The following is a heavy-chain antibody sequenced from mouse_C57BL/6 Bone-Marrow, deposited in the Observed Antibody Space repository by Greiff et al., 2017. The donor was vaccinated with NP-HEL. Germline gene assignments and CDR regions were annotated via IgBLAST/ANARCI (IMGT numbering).Heavy chain of an antibody. J-gene: IGHJ1*03. V-gene: IGHV5-2*01. CDR3: ARANWDLNFDV. D-gene: IGHD4-1*01. CDR2: INRDGGCT. CDR1: EYEFPSHD. Sequence: VQVVESLKLSFESNEYEFPSHDMSWVRKTPEKRLELVAAINRDGGCTYYPHPMDRRFIISRDNTKKTLYLQMSSLRSEDKALYYCARANWDLNFDVWGTGTTVTVSS.